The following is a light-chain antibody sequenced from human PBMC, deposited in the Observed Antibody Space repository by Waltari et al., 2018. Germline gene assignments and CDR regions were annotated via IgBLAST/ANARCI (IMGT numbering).Light chain of an antibody. Sequence: SSVLTQAPSVSVAPGQTATVTCGGDNIGGRSVHWYQQRPGRAPVLVVYLDSDRPSGIPDRFSGSKSGNAATLTISRVEAGDKADYYCHVWDGKTVMFGGGTKLTVL. CDR1: NIGGRS. J-gene: IGLJ3*02. V-gene: IGLV3-21*02. CDR3: HVWDGKTVM. CDR2: LDS.